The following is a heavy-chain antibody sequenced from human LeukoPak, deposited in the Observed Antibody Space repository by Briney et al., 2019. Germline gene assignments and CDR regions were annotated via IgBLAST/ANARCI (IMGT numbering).Heavy chain of an antibody. CDR1: GGSIRSSYYY. Sequence: PSETLSLTCTVSGGSIRSSYYYWGWIRQPPGKGLEWIGSIYYSGSTYYNPSLKSRVTISVDTSKNQFSLKLSSVTAADTAVYYCARLCTVVTPNLCDYWGQGTLVTVSS. D-gene: IGHD4-23*01. J-gene: IGHJ4*02. V-gene: IGHV4-39*01. CDR2: IYYSGST. CDR3: ARLCTVVTPNLCDY.